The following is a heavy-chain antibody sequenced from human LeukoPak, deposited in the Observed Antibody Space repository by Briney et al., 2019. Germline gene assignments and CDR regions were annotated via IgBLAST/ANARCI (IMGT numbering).Heavy chain of an antibody. Sequence: GGSLRLSCAASGFTFDDYTMHWVRQAPGKGLEWVSLISWDGGSTYYADSVKGRFTISRDNSKNSPYLQMNSLRTEDTALYYCAKDGGSSWPTIDYWGQGTLVTVSS. CDR3: AKDGGSSWPTIDY. CDR2: ISWDGGST. D-gene: IGHD6-13*01. V-gene: IGHV3-43*01. CDR1: GFTFDDYT. J-gene: IGHJ4*02.